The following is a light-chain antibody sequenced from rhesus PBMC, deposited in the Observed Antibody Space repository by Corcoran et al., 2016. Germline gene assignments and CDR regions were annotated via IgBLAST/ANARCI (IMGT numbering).Light chain of an antibody. CDR1: QGISSY. CDR2: DAS. V-gene: IGKV1-38*01. Sequence: DIQLTQSPSSLSASVGDRVTITCRASQGISSYLAWYQQKSGKDPKLLIYDASHLQSGVQSRFSGSGSGTDFHLTSSSLPPEDFATYYCQQRNSYPYSFGQGTKVEIK. J-gene: IGKJ2*01. CDR3: QQRNSYPYS.